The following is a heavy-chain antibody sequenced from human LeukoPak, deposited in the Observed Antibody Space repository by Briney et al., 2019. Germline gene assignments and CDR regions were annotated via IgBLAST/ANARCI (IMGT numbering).Heavy chain of an antibody. Sequence: GGSLRLSCAASGFTFSVFWMSWVRQAPGKGLEWVANIKQDGSEKYYVDSVRGRFTVSRDNAKNSLYLQMNSLRAEDTAVYYCATVVGGGLDYWGQGALVTVSS. CDR3: ATVVGGGLDY. J-gene: IGHJ4*02. CDR2: IKQDGSEK. V-gene: IGHV3-7*04. CDR1: GFTFSVFW.